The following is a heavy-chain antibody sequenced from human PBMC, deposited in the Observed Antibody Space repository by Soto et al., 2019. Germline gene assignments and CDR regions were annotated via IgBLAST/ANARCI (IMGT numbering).Heavy chain of an antibody. CDR3: ARTQRPYDSSGYFSGFADY. Sequence: GESLNISCKGSGYSFTSYWIGWVRQMTGKGLEWMGIIYPGDSDTRYSPSFQGQVTISADKSISTAYLQWSSLKASDTAMYYCARTQRPYDSSGYFSGFADYWGQGTLVTVSS. J-gene: IGHJ4*02. CDR2: IYPGDSDT. CDR1: GYSFTSYW. D-gene: IGHD3-22*01. V-gene: IGHV5-51*01.